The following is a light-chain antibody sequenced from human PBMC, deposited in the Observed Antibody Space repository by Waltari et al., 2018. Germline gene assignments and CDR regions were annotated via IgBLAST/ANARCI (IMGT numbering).Light chain of an antibody. Sequence: DIVMTQTPLSLSVTTGQPASISCRFSQSLLNSDGKTKLYWYLQKPGQSPQLLIYEVSNRFSGVPDRFSGSGSATHFTLKISRVEAEDVGVYYCMQSIHSGTTFGQGTKLEL. CDR2: EVS. V-gene: IGKV2D-29*02. CDR3: MQSIHSGTT. J-gene: IGKJ2*01. CDR1: QSLLNSDGKTK.